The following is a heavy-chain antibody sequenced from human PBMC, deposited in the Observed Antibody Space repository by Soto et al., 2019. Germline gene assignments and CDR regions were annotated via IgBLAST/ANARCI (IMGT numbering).Heavy chain of an antibody. D-gene: IGHD6-19*01. V-gene: IGHV3-7*04. CDR1: GFTFSSYW. J-gene: IGHJ5*02. CDR3: ARDRYSSGWKPSNWFDP. CDR2: IKQDGSEK. Sequence: GGSLRLSCAASGFTFSSYWMSWVRQAPGKGLEWVANIKQDGSEKYYVDSVKGRFTISRDNAKNSLYLQMNSLRAEDTAVYYCARDRYSSGWKPSNWFDPWGQGTLVTVSS.